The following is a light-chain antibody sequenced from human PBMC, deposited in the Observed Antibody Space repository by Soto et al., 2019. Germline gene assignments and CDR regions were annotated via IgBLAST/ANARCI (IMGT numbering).Light chain of an antibody. V-gene: IGLV2-14*01. Sequence: QSVLTQPASVSGSPGQSITISCTGTSSDVGGYNYVSWYQQHPGKAPKLIIYEVSNRPSGVSNRFSGSKSGNTASLTISGLQADDQADYYCSSYSDSSPYVFGTGTQLTVL. CDR2: EVS. CDR3: SSYSDSSPYV. CDR1: SSDVGGYNY. J-gene: IGLJ1*01.